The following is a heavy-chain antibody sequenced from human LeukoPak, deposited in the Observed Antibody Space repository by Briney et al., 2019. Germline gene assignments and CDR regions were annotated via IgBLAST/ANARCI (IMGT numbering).Heavy chain of an antibody. D-gene: IGHD6-13*01. CDR1: GFIFSSDS. J-gene: IGHJ5*02. CDR2: MRSKANNYAT. CDR3: TSQAGYSSSWET. V-gene: IGHV3-73*01. Sequence: GGSLRLSCATSGFIFSSDSMIWVRQAPGKGLEWVGRMRSKANNYATGYATSVIGRFTISRDDSKNTRYLEMNSLKIEDTAVYFCTSQAGYSSSWETWGQGTLVTVSS.